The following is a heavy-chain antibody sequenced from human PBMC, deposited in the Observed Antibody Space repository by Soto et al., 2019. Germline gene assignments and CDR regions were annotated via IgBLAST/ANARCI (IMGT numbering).Heavy chain of an antibody. CDR2: IYTTGSS. J-gene: IGHJ4*02. D-gene: IGHD5-18*01. CDR1: GDYTSTYS. V-gene: IGHV4-4*07. Sequence: QVQLQESGPGLVKPSETLSLTCTFSGDYTSTYSWNWIRQPAGKGLEWIGRIYTTGSSNYNPSLASRIAISVDKSKHRFFLKLSSVTAADTAVYYSAGASYNYGPFDSWGQGPLLTVSS. CDR3: AGASYNYGPFDS.